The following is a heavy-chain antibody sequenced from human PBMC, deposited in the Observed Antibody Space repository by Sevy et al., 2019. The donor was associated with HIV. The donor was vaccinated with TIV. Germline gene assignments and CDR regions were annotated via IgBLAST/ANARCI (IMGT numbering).Heavy chain of an antibody. CDR1: GFTFSSYA. V-gene: IGHV3-23*01. CDR2: ISGSGGSK. J-gene: IGHJ5*01. CDR3: AKDRGDYGDYLGWFDS. D-gene: IGHD4-17*01. Sequence: GGSLRRSCAASGFTFSSYAMSWVRQAPGKGLEWVSAISGSGGSKYYADSVKGRFTISRDNSKNTQYLQMNSLRAEDTAVYYCAKDRGDYGDYLGWFDSWGQGTLVTVSS.